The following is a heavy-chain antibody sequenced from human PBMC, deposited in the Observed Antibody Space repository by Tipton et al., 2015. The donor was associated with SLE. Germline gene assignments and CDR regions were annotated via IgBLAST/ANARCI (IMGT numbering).Heavy chain of an antibody. CDR2: IYYSGST. Sequence: GLVKPSETLSLTCSVSGGSISYYYWSWIRQPPGKGLEWIGYIYYSGSTNYNPSLKSRVTISVDTSKNQFSLKLSSVTAADTAVYYCAKEPRPRGALKGAFDIWGQGTMVTVSS. V-gene: IGHV4-59*01. CDR3: AKEPRPRGALKGAFDI. CDR1: GGSISYYY. J-gene: IGHJ3*02.